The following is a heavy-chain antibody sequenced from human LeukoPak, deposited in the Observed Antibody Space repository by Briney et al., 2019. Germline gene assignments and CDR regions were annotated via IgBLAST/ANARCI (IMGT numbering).Heavy chain of an antibody. CDR2: ISSSSSYI. CDR3: ARGHDCSSTSCYAGYYYYGMDV. D-gene: IGHD2-2*01. J-gene: IGHJ6*02. Sequence: PGGSLRLSCAASGFTFSSYMMNWVRQAPGKGLEWVSSISSSSSYIYYADSVKGRFTISRDNAQNSLSLQMNSLRAEDTAVYYCARGHDCSSTSCYAGYYYYGMDVWGQGTTVTVSS. CDR1: GFTFSSYM. V-gene: IGHV3-21*01.